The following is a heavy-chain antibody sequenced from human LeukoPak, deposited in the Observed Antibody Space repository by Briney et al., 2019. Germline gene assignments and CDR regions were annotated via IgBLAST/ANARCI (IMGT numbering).Heavy chain of an antibody. D-gene: IGHD2-21*01. Sequence: KPSETLSLTCTVPGDSIRSTSYYGAWIRQPPGKGLEWIGSVYYDGSTYFNPSLKSRVTISVDTSKNQFTLKMRSVTAADTAVYYCARPSYYGGSARWGRGSLVTVSS. V-gene: IGHV4-39*01. J-gene: IGHJ4*02. CDR3: ARPSYYGGSAR. CDR1: GDSIRSTSYY. CDR2: VYYDGST.